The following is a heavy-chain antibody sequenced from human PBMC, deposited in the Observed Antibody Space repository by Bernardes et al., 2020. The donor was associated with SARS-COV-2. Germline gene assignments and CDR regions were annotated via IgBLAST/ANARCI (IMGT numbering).Heavy chain of an antibody. CDR1: GFTFSSYA. J-gene: IGHJ5*02. CDR2: ISSDGGST. V-gene: IGHV3-64D*08. Sequence: GGSLRLSCSASGFTFSSYAMHWVRQAPGKGLEYVSAISSDGGSTYYADSVKGRFTISRDNSKNTLYLQMSSLRAEDTAVYYCVKVSDSSSWYDTAYWFDPWGQGTLVTVSS. D-gene: IGHD6-13*01. CDR3: VKVSDSSSWYDTAYWFDP.